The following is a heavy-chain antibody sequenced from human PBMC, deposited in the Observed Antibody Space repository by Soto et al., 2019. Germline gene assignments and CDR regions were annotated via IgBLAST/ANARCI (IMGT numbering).Heavy chain of an antibody. V-gene: IGHV4-59*11. CDR2: IFHSGIT. CDR1: GDSFSNHY. D-gene: IGHD3-22*01. Sequence: QVQLQESGPRLVKPSETLSLSCTISGDSFSNHYWTWIRQSPGKGLEWIGYIFHSGITDYNPSVKSRVTISIDQSRSLFSMSLTSVTAAETAVYYCARDRYLYDSRGYDGSLASWGQGKRVTVSS. J-gene: IGHJ4*02. CDR3: ARDRYLYDSRGYDGSLAS.